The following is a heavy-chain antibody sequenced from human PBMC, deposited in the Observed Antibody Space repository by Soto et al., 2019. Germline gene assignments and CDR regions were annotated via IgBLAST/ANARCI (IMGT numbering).Heavy chain of an antibody. CDR3: ARLTPPAYSSSWYPGSYFDY. D-gene: IGHD6-13*01. CDR2: IYYSGST. J-gene: IGHJ4*02. Sequence: SETLSLTCTVSGGSISSSSYYWGWIRQPPGKGLEWIGSIYYSGSTYYNPSLKSRVTISVDTSKNQFSLKLSSVTAADTAVYYCARLTPPAYSSSWYPGSYFDYWGQGTLVTVSS. CDR1: GGSISSSSYY. V-gene: IGHV4-39*01.